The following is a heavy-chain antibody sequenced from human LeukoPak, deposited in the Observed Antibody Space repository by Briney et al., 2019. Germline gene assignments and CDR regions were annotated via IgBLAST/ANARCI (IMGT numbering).Heavy chain of an antibody. CDR3: VTSTGQQFIPYDY. CDR2: IYGGDAA. D-gene: IGHD6-13*01. V-gene: IGHV3-66*02. J-gene: IGHJ4*02. Sequence: GGSLRLSCAASGFNVSSNYMTWIRQAPGKGLEWVSLIYGGDAAYYAESVRGRFIISRDNLKNTLFLQMNSLRAEDTAVYYCVTSTGQQFIPYDYWGQGTHVTVSS. CDR1: GFNVSSNY.